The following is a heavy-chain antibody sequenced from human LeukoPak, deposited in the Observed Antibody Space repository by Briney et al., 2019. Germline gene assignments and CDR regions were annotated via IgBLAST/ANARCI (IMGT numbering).Heavy chain of an antibody. CDR3: ARRVRGVIPRFDY. V-gene: IGHV1-8*01. Sequence: ASVTVSFKASGYTFTSYDINWVRQATGQGLEWMGWMNPNSGNTGYAQKFQGRVTMTRNTSISTAYMELSSLRSEGTAVYYCARRVRGVIPRFDYWGQGTLVTVSS. D-gene: IGHD3-10*01. J-gene: IGHJ4*02. CDR1: GYTFTSYD. CDR2: MNPNSGNT.